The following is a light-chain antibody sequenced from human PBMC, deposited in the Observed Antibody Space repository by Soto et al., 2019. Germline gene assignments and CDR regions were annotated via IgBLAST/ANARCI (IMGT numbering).Light chain of an antibody. CDR1: QSVSSSY. V-gene: IGKV3-20*01. CDR3: QQYGSSPGIT. Sequence: EIVLTQSPGTLSLSPGERATLSCRASQSVSSSYLAWYQQKPGQAPRLLIYGASGRATGIPDRFGGSGSGTDFTLTITRLEPEDFAVYYCQQYGSSPGITFGQRTRLEIK. J-gene: IGKJ5*01. CDR2: GAS.